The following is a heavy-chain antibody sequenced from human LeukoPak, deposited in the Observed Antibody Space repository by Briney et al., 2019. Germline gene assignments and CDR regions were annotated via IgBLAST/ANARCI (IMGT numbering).Heavy chain of an antibody. CDR3: ARESFGELSSWFDP. V-gene: IGHV3-66*01. Sequence: GGSLRLSCAASGFTVSSNYMSWVRQAPGKGLEWVSVTYSGGSTYYADSVKGRFTISRDNSKNTLYLQMNSLRAEDTAVYYCARESFGELSSWFDPWGQGTLVTVSS. CDR1: GFTVSSNY. D-gene: IGHD3-10*01. J-gene: IGHJ5*02. CDR2: TYSGGST.